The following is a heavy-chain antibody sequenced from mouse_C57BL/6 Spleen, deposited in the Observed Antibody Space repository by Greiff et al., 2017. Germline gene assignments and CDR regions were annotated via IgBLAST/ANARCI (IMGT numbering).Heavy chain of an antibody. CDR3: ARDGGNYFDY. CDR1: GFTFSSYA. CDR2: ISDGGSYT. Sequence: EVKLVESGGGLVKPGGSLKLSCAASGFTFSSYAMSWVRQTPEKRLEWVATISDGGSYTYYPDKVQGRFTISRDNAKNNLYLQMSHLKSEDTAMYYCARDGGNYFDYWGQGTTLTVSS. J-gene: IGHJ2*01. V-gene: IGHV5-4*01.